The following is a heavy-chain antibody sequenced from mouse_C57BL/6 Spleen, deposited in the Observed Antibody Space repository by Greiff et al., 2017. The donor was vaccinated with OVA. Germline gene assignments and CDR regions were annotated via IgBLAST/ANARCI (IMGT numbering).Heavy chain of an antibody. D-gene: IGHD1-1*01. Sequence: VQLQQPGAELVKPGASVKMSCKASGYTFPSYWITWVKQRPGQGLEWIGDIYPGSGSTNYNEKFKSKATLTVDTSSSTADMQLSSLTAEDDAVDYGGRRDYGSSDGFAYWGQGTLVTVSA. CDR3: GRRDYGSSDGFAY. J-gene: IGHJ3*01. CDR2: IYPGSGST. CDR1: GYTFPSYW. V-gene: IGHV1-55*01.